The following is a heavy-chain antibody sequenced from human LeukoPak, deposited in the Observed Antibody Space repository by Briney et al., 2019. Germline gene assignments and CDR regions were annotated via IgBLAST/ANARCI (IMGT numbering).Heavy chain of an antibody. CDR1: GAFISSNTW. V-gene: IGHV4-4*02. D-gene: IGHD3-3*01. Sequence: PSGTLSLTCAVSGAFISSNTWWSWVRQPPGKGLEWTGEIFHSGSINYNPSLKSRLTISLDKSKNHFSLKLSSVTAADTAVYYCAREVFGARAFEYWGQGTLVTVSS. CDR2: IFHSGSI. J-gene: IGHJ4*02. CDR3: AREVFGARAFEY.